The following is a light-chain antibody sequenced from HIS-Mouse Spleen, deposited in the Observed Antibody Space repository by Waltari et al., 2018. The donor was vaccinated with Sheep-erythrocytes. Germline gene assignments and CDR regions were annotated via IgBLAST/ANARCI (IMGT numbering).Light chain of an antibody. CDR3: CSYAGSYNHV. J-gene: IGLJ1*01. V-gene: IGLV2-11*02. CDR2: DVS. Sequence: QSALTQPRSVSGSPGQSVTISCTGTTSDACGSNYVPWNQQHPGKAPKLRIYDVSKRPSGVPDRFSGSKSGNTASLTISGLQAEDEADYYCCSYAGSYNHVFATGTKVTVL. CDR1: TSDACGSNY.